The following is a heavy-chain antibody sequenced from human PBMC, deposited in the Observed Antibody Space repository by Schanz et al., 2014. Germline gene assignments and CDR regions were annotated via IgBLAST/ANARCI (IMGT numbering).Heavy chain of an antibody. CDR3: ARARSWPDY. D-gene: IGHD6-13*01. Sequence: QVHLQESGPGLVKPSETLSLTCTVSGGSISYNYWGWIRQPPGKGLEWIGNIYSSGSTNYNPSLKSRVTISGDTSKNQFSLRLSSVTAADTAVYFCARARSWPDYWGQGTLVTVSS. J-gene: IGHJ4*02. CDR1: GGSISYNY. V-gene: IGHV4-59*01. CDR2: IYSSGST.